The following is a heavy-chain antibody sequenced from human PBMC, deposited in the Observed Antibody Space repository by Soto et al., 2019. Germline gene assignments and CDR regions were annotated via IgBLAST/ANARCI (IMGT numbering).Heavy chain of an antibody. Sequence: SETLSLTCAVYGGSFSGYYWSWIRQPPGKGLEWIGGINHSGSTNYNPSLKSRVTISVDTSKNQFSLKLSSVTAADTAVYYCARSVQGKGYCSSTSCPLDYWGQGTLVTVSS. CDR1: GGSFSGYY. CDR2: INHSGST. D-gene: IGHD2-2*01. CDR3: ARSVQGKGYCSSTSCPLDY. V-gene: IGHV4-34*01. J-gene: IGHJ4*02.